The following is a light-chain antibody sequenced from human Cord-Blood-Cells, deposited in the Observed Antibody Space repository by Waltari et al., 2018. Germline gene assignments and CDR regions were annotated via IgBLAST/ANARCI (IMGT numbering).Light chain of an antibody. CDR1: QGISNY. CDR2: AAS. V-gene: IGKV1-27*01. J-gene: IGKJ1*01. Sequence: DIQMTQSPSPLSASVGDRVIITCPASQGISNYLAWYQQKPGKVPKLLIYAASTLQSGVPSRFSGSGSGTDFTLTISSLQPEDVATYYCQKYNSAPRTFGQGTKVEIK. CDR3: QKYNSAPRT.